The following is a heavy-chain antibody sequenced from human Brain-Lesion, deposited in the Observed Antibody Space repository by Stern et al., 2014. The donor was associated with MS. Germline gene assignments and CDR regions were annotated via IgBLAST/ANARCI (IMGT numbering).Heavy chain of an antibody. Sequence: VQLEESGGDLVQPGRSLRLSCAAFGFTFDDYAMHWVRPGPGKGLEWVAGISWNSGTIGYADSVKGRFTTSRDNAYSSLYLQMNSLRPEDTALYYCARDITGSSAYFAYWGQGTLVTVSS. CDR1: GFTFDDYA. J-gene: IGHJ4*02. V-gene: IGHV3-9*01. CDR3: ARDITGSSAYFAY. CDR2: ISWNSGTI. D-gene: IGHD1-14*01.